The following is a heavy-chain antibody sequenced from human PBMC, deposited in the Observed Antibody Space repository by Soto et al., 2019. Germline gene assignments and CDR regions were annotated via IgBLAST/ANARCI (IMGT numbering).Heavy chain of an antibody. J-gene: IGHJ6*02. CDR1: GDSVSSSDFY. D-gene: IGHD6-6*01. CDR3: ARVSKLVAPKDGKRAYFFAMDV. V-gene: IGHV4-61*08. CDR2: VYSTGTT. Sequence: QVLLRESGPGLVKPSETLALTCAVSGDSVSSSDFYWTWIRQPPGKPLEWIGYVYSTGTTSYSPSLKSRVDISVDTSENQFSLNLRSVTAADAAVYFCARVSKLVAPKDGKRAYFFAMDVWGHGTTVTVS.